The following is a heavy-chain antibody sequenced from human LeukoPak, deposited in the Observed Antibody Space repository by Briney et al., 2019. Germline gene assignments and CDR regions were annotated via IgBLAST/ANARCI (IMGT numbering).Heavy chain of an antibody. D-gene: IGHD1-26*01. CDR3: ARNRDAYGARALDY. V-gene: IGHV1-18*01. Sequence: SVNVSCMASGYTFTHYYMIWLRQAPGQRLEWFGWISAYNGKTNYAQKLQGRVTMTTDTSTSTAYMELRSLRSDDTAVYYCARNRDAYGARALDYWGQGTLVTVSS. J-gene: IGHJ4*02. CDR1: GYTFTHYY. CDR2: ISAYNGKT.